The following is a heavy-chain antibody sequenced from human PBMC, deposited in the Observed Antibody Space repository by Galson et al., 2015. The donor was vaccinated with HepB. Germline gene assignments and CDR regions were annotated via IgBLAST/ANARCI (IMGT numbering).Heavy chain of an antibody. CDR2: IWYDGSNK. Sequence: SLRLSCAASGFTFRTYNIHWVRQAPGKGLEWVAAIWYDGSNKYYADSVKGRFTISRDNSNSTVHVQINSLRAEDTGLYFCARGMGYSYGYFDYWGQGTLVTVSS. J-gene: IGHJ4*02. CDR1: GFTFRTYN. D-gene: IGHD5-18*01. V-gene: IGHV3-33*01. CDR3: ARGMGYSYGYFDY.